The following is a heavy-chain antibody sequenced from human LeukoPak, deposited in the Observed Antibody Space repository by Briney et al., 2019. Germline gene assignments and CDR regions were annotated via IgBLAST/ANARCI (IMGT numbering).Heavy chain of an antibody. Sequence: LETLSLTCTVSGGSISSSSYYWGWIRQPPGKGLEWIGSIYYSGSTYYNPSLKSRVTISVDTSKNQFSLKLSSVTAADTAVYYCARPSTGSGYWGQGTLVTVSS. CDR1: GGSISSSSYY. CDR2: IYYSGST. D-gene: IGHD6-6*01. CDR3: ARPSTGSGY. J-gene: IGHJ4*02. V-gene: IGHV4-39*01.